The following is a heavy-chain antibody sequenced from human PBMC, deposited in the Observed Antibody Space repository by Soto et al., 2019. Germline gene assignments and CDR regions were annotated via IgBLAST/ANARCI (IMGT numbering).Heavy chain of an antibody. V-gene: IGHV3-53*01. CDR3: AGDLGYSSGWPYYYYGMDV. D-gene: IGHD6-19*01. CDR2: IYSGGST. CDR1: GFTVSSNY. Sequence: EVQLVESGGGLIQPGGSLRLSCAASGFTVSSNYMSWVRQAPGKGLEWVSVIYSGGSTYYADSVKGRFTISRDNSKNTLYLQMNSLRAEDTTVYYCAGDLGYSSGWPYYYYGMDVWGQGTTVTVSS. J-gene: IGHJ6*02.